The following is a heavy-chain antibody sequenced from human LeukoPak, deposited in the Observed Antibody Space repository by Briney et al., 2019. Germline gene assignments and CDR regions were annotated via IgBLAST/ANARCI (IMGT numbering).Heavy chain of an antibody. V-gene: IGHV4-61*02. Sequence: PSETLSLTCTVSGGSISSGSYYWSWLRQPAGKGLEWIGRIYTSGSTNYNPSLKSRVTISVDTSKNQFSLKLSSVTAADTAVYYCARTGVLDYLYYFDYWGQGTLVTVSS. CDR1: GGSISSGSYY. CDR2: IYTSGST. CDR3: ARTGVLDYLYYFDY. D-gene: IGHD2-2*03. J-gene: IGHJ4*02.